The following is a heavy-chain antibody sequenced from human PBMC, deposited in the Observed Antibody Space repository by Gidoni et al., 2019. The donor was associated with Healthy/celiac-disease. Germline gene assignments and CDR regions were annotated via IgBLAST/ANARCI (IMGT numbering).Heavy chain of an antibody. D-gene: IGHD5-12*01. CDR3: ARLEGRDGYNFGDY. Sequence: EVQLVESGGGLVQPGGSLRLSCAASGFTFSSYWMHWVRQAPGKGLVWVSRSKRDGSSTSYADSVKGRFTISRDNAKNTLYRQMNSLRAEDTAVDYCARLEGRDGYNFGDYWGQGTLVTVSS. V-gene: IGHV3-74*01. CDR1: GFTFSSYW. CDR2: SKRDGSST. J-gene: IGHJ4*02.